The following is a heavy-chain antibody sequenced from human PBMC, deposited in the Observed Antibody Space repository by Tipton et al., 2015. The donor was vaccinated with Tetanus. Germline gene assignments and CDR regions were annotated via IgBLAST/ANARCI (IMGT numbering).Heavy chain of an antibody. CDR3: AKEFQRARIRFFDS. D-gene: IGHD2-15*01. CDR2: IAFDEKNE. CDR1: GFRFSYSG. V-gene: IGHV3-30*18. Sequence: QLVQSGGGVVQPGRSLRLSCAASGFRFSYSGMHWVRQAPGKGLEWVAVIAFDEKNERYADSVKGRFIISRDNSKNTLYLQMNSLRPEDTAFYYCAKEFQRARIRFFDSWGQGTQVTASS. J-gene: IGHJ4*02.